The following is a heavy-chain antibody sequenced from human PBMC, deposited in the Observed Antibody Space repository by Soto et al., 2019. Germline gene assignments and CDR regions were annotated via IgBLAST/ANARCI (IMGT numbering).Heavy chain of an antibody. Sequence: GGSLRLSCAASGFTFSSYAMSWVRQAPGKGLEWVSAISGSGGSTYYADSVKGRFTISRDNSKNTLYLQMNSLRAGDTAVYYCAKDRTLRTQRYYSYYGMDVWGQGTTVTVSS. CDR2: ISGSGGST. CDR1: GFTFSSYA. J-gene: IGHJ6*02. D-gene: IGHD4-17*01. V-gene: IGHV3-23*01. CDR3: AKDRTLRTQRYYSYYGMDV.